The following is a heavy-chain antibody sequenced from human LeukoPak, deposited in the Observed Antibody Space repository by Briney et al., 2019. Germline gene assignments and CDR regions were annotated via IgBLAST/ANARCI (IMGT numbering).Heavy chain of an antibody. Sequence: PGGSLRLSCAASGFTFSSFAMSWIRQAPGKGLEWVSSVSTSGVGTYYADSVRGRFTISRDNSKNTVFLQMNSLRAEDTAVYYCARDKEDIVVVVAARTGYYMDVWGKGTTVTVSS. D-gene: IGHD2-15*01. CDR2: VSTSGVGT. CDR1: GFTFSSFA. CDR3: ARDKEDIVVVVAARTGYYMDV. V-gene: IGHV3-23*01. J-gene: IGHJ6*03.